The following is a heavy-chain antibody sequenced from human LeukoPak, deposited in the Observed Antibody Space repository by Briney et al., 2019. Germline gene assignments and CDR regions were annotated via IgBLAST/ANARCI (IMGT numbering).Heavy chain of an antibody. CDR2: ISTSGGST. D-gene: IGHD3-16*02. Sequence: PGGSLRLSCAASGFTFSSYVMSWVRQAPGKGLEWVSTISTSGGSTYYADSVRGRFTFSRDNSKNTLYLQMNSLRAEDTAVYYCVTQKRGSSRPYYFDYWGQGTLVTVSS. J-gene: IGHJ4*02. V-gene: IGHV3-23*01. CDR1: GFTFSSYV. CDR3: VTQKRGSSRPYYFDY.